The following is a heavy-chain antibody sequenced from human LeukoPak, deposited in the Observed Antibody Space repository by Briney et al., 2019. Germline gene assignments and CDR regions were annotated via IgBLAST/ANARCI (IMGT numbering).Heavy chain of an antibody. CDR1: GDSVSSKNGA. J-gene: IGHJ5*01. CDR3: ARDLGTSVWYTFDF. V-gene: IGHV6-1*01. D-gene: IGHD6-19*01. Sequence: SQTLSLTCAISGDSVSSKNGAWNWIRQSPSRGLEWLGRTYYRSKWYDEYADSVKGRVTISPDTSKNQFSLHVYSVTPEDTAVYYCARDLGTSVWYTFDFWGQATLVTVSS. CDR2: TYYRSKWYD.